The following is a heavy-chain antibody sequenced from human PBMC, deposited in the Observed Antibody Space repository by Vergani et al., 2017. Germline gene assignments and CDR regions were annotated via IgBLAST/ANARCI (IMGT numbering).Heavy chain of an antibody. CDR3: AKAYDCSSTSCYYYGMDV. CDR1: GFTFSSYG. CDR2: ISDDGSNK. J-gene: IGHJ6*02. D-gene: IGHD2-2*01. Sequence: QVQLVESGGGVVQPGRSLRLSCAASGFTFSSYGMHWVRQAPGKGLEWVAVISDDGSNKYYADSVKGRFTISRDNSKNTLYLQMNSLRAEDTAVYYCAKAYDCSSTSCYYYGMDVWGQGTTVTVSS. V-gene: IGHV3-30*18.